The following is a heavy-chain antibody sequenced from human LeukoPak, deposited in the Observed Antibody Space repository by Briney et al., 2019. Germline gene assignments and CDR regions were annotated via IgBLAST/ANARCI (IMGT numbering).Heavy chain of an antibody. D-gene: IGHD2-2*01. CDR1: GFTFSSYG. CDR3: VVVPAAQALYYYYGMDV. Sequence: GGSLRLSCAASGFTFSSYGMHWVRQAPGKGLEWVAFIRYDGSNKYYADSVKGRFTISRDNAKNSLYLQMNSLRVEDTAVYSCVVVPAAQALYYYYGMDVWGQGTTVTVSS. CDR2: IRYDGSNK. V-gene: IGHV3-30*02. J-gene: IGHJ6*02.